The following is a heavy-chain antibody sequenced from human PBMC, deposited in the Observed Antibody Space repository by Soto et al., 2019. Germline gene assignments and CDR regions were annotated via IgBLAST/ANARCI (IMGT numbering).Heavy chain of an antibody. CDR1: GGSISNYY. CDR3: ARYYNNCFDP. J-gene: IGHJ5*02. D-gene: IGHD4-4*01. Sequence: SETLSLTCSVSGGSISNYYWSWIRQPAGKGLEWIGRIYTSGSPNYNPSLKSRVTMSVDTSKNQFSLNLRSVTAAGTAVYFCARYYNNCFDPWGQGTLVTVSS. V-gene: IGHV4-4*07. CDR2: IYTSGSP.